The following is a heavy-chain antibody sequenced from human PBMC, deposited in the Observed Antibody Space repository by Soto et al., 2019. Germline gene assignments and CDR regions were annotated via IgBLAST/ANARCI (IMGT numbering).Heavy chain of an antibody. V-gene: IGHV3-53*01. CDR1: GLTVSGKKY. CDR2: FYDLDGT. CDR3: ATWHLQEHAYDV. Sequence: DVQLVESGGGLIQPGGSLRLSCAVSGLTVSGKKYVAWVRQAPGKGLEWVSGFYDLDGTYYADSLKGRFTTSGDSSRTIVYLQMNDLRPEDTAVYYCATWHLQEHAYDVWGQGTTVTASS. J-gene: IGHJ3*01. D-gene: IGHD4-4*01.